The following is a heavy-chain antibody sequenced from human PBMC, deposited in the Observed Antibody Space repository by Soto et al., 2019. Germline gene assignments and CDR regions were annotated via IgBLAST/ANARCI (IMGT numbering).Heavy chain of an antibody. CDR1: GGAISGYY. CDR2: IYSSGGT. J-gene: IGHJ5*02. Sequence: SETLSLTCTVSGGAISGYYWTWIRQSAGKGLEWIGRIYSSGGTKYNPSLKSRVTMSLDASKNQFSLRLSSVTAADTAVYYCARGQRFSDSFDPWGQGTLVTVSS. CDR3: ARGQRFSDSFDP. V-gene: IGHV4-4*07. D-gene: IGHD3-3*01.